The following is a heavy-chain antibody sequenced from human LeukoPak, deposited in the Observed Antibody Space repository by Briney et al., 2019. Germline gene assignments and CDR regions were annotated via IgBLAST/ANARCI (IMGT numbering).Heavy chain of an antibody. J-gene: IGHJ4*02. CDR2: IIPIVAIA. Sequence: GSSVKVSCKASGGTFSSYAINWVRQAPGQGLEWMGRIIPIVAIAKYAQKFQGRVTMTEDTSTDTAYMELSSLRSEDTAVYYCATDRVGATPGGVYWGQGTLVTVSS. D-gene: IGHD1-26*01. CDR1: GGTFSSYA. CDR3: ATDRVGATPGGVY. V-gene: IGHV1-69*04.